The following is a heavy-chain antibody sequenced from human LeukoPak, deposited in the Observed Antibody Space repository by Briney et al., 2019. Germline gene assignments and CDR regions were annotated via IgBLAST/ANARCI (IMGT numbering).Heavy chain of an antibody. D-gene: IGHD2/OR15-2a*01. CDR3: TRAVYEVRPHDAFDI. Sequence: SETLSLTCTVSGGSISSYHWSWIRQPPGKGLEWIGYIYYSGSTNYNPSLKSRVTISVDTSKNQFSLKLSSVTAADTAVYYCTRAVYEVRPHDAFDIWGQGTMVTVSS. CDR1: GGSISSYH. V-gene: IGHV4-59*01. CDR2: IYYSGST. J-gene: IGHJ3*02.